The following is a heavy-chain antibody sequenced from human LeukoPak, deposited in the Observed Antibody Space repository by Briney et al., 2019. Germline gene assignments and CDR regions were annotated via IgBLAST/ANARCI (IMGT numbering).Heavy chain of an antibody. Sequence: ASVKVSCKASGYTFTSYAMHWVRQAPAQRLEWMGWINAGNGNTKYSQKFQGRVTITRDTSASTAYMELSSLRSEDTAVYYCASSYYYYYGMDVWGQGTTVTVSS. CDR3: ASSYYYYYGMDV. CDR2: INAGNGNT. J-gene: IGHJ6*02. CDR1: GYTFTSYA. V-gene: IGHV1-3*01.